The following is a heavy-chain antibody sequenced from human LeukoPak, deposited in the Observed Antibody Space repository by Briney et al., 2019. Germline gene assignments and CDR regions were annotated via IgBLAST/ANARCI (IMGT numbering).Heavy chain of an antibody. CDR3: ARGVYYDSSGYYNWFDP. J-gene: IGHJ5*02. V-gene: IGHV1-2*02. Sequence: ASVKVSCKASGYTFTGYYMHWVPQAPGQGLEWMGWINPNSGGTNYAQKFQGRVTMTRDTSISTAYMELSRLRSDDTAVYYCARGVYYDSSGYYNWFDPWGQGTLVTVSS. CDR1: GYTFTGYY. D-gene: IGHD3-22*01. CDR2: INPNSGGT.